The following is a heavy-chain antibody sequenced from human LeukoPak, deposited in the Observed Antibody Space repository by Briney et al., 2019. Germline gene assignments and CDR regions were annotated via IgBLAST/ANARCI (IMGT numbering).Heavy chain of an antibody. CDR2: IYRSGST. Sequence: SETLSLTCIVSGGSISSGSSYWSWIRQPAGKGLEFIGRIYRSGSTNYNPSLKSRVTISVDTSKNQFSLKLSSVTAADTAVYYCARAPGLYPFDYWGQGTLVTVSS. D-gene: IGHD5/OR15-5a*01. J-gene: IGHJ4*02. CDR3: ARAPGLYPFDY. V-gene: IGHV4-61*02. CDR1: GGSISSGSSY.